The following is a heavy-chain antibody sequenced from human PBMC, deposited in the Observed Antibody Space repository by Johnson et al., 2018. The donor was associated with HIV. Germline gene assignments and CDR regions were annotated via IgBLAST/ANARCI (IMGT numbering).Heavy chain of an antibody. Sequence: VQLVESGGGLVQPGGSLRLSYVASGFTVSSNYMNWVRQAPGKGLEWVSVIYSGGSTYYADSVKGRFTISRDNSKNTLYFQMNSLRAEDTAVYYCARAYSYGAFDIWGQGTMVTVSS. V-gene: IGHV3-66*01. J-gene: IGHJ3*02. D-gene: IGHD5-18*01. CDR2: IYSGGST. CDR1: GFTVSSNY. CDR3: ARAYSYGAFDI.